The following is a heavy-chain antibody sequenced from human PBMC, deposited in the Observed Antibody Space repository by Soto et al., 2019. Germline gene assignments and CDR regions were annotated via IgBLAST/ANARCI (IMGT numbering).Heavy chain of an antibody. V-gene: IGHV3-7*01. Sequence: EVQLVESGGGLVQPGGSLRLSCAASGFTFSSYWMSWVRQAPGKGLEWVANIKQDGSEKYYVDSVKGRFTISRDNAKNSLYLQMNSLRAEDTAVYYCAREREEAVAGWWRRGNWFDPWGQGTLVTVSS. D-gene: IGHD6-19*01. CDR3: AREREEAVAGWWRRGNWFDP. CDR1: GFTFSSYW. J-gene: IGHJ5*02. CDR2: IKQDGSEK.